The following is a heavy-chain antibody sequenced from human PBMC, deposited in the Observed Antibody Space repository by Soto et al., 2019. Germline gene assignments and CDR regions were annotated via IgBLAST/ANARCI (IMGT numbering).Heavy chain of an antibody. CDR3: ARELQGLYYFDY. J-gene: IGHJ4*01. V-gene: IGHV1-3*01. CDR1: EYTFSSYT. D-gene: IGHD4-4*01. CDR2: INAGNGDS. Sequence: ASVKVSCKASEYTFSSYTLHWVRQAPGQRLEWMGWINAGNGDSKYSQKFQGRVSISRDTSASTASMELSSLTSEDTAVYYCARELQGLYYFDYWGHVTLVTVSS.